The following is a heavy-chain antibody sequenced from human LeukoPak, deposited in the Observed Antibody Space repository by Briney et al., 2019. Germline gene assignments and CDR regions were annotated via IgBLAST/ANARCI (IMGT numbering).Heavy chain of an antibody. CDR1: GGSFSGYY. J-gene: IGHJ5*02. V-gene: IGHV4-34*01. CDR2: INHSGST. Sequence: PSETLSLTCAVYGGSFSGYYWSWIRQPPGKGLEWIGEINHSGSTNYNPSLKSRVTISVDTSKNQFSLKLSSVTAADTAVYYCAGDCSTYYYGSNYLRWFDPWGQGTLVTVSS. CDR3: AGDCSTYYYGSNYLRWFDP. D-gene: IGHD3-10*01.